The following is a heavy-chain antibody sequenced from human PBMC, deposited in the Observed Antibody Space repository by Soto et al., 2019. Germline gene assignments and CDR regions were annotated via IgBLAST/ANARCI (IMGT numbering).Heavy chain of an antibody. D-gene: IGHD3-3*01. V-gene: IGHV1-69*13. CDR3: ARYPLTIFGPRRPYGMDV. Sequence: SVKVSCKASGGTFSSYAISWVRQAPGQGLEWMGGIIPIFGTANYAQKFQGRVTITADESTSTAYMELSGLRSEDTAVYYCARYPLTIFGPRRPYGMDVWGQGTTVTVSS. CDR1: GGTFSSYA. CDR2: IIPIFGTA. J-gene: IGHJ6*02.